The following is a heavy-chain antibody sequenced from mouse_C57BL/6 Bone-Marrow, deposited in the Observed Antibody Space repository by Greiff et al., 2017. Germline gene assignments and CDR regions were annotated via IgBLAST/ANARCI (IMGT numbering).Heavy chain of an antibody. CDR2: IDPENGAT. J-gene: IGHJ3*01. Sequence: VQLQQSGAELVRPGASVKLSCTASGFNIKDDYMHWVKQRPEQGLEWIGWIDPENGATEYASKFQGKATITVDTSSNKAYLQLSSLTSEDTAVYYCTRIAYWGQGNLVTVSA. CDR1: GFNIKDDY. V-gene: IGHV14-4*01. CDR3: TRIAY.